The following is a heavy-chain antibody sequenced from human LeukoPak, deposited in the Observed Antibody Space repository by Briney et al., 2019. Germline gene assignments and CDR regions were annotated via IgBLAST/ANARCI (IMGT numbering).Heavy chain of an antibody. D-gene: IGHD3-22*01. CDR3: VSGSDTSGYYFY. CDR1: GFTFSTSG. V-gene: IGHV3-33*03. CDR2: IWSDGSEK. J-gene: IGHJ4*02. Sequence: GRSLRLSCAASGFTFSTSGMNWVRQAPGKGLEWVAVIWSDGSEKRNADSVKGRFTISRDNSKSTLYLQMNSLRAEDTAVYYCVSGSDTSGYYFYWGQGTLVTVSS.